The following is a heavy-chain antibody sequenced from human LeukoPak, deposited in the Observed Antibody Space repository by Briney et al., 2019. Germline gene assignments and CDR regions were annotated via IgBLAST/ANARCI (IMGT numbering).Heavy chain of an antibody. Sequence: SETLSLTCAVYGGSFSGYSWSWIRQPPGKGLEWIGEVNHSGSTNYSPSLKSRVTISVDTSKNQFSLKLRSVTAADTAVYYCAREGIRRDGYRRVDYWGQGTLATVSS. CDR3: AREGIRRDGYRRVDY. CDR2: VNHSGST. D-gene: IGHD5-24*01. CDR1: GGSFSGYS. V-gene: IGHV4-34*01. J-gene: IGHJ4*02.